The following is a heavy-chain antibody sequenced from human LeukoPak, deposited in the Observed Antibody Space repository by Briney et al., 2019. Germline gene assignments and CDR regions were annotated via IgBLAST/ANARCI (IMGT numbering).Heavy chain of an antibody. J-gene: IGHJ4*02. D-gene: IGHD2-2*01. CDR1: GYTLTELS. Sequence: ASVKVSCKVSGYTLTELSMHWVRQAPGKGLEWMGGFDPEDGETIYAQKFQGRVTMTEDTSTDTAYMELSSLRSEDTAVYYCARDLQGNVAVPAAILGDWGQGGLVTVSS. CDR3: ARDLQGNVAVPAAILGD. V-gene: IGHV1-24*01. CDR2: FDPEDGET.